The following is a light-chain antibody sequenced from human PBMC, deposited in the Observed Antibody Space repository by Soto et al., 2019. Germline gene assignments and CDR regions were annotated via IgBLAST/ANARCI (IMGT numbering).Light chain of an antibody. J-gene: IGKJ1*01. CDR2: GAS. CDR3: QQRTNWPPWT. CDR1: QNVGSS. Sequence: EIVLTQSPSTLSLSPGERATLSCRASQNVGSSLAWYQQKPGQAPRLLIYGASNRATGIPARFSGSGSGTDFTLTISSLEPEDFVVYYCQQRTNWPPWTFGQGTKAEIK. V-gene: IGKV3-11*01.